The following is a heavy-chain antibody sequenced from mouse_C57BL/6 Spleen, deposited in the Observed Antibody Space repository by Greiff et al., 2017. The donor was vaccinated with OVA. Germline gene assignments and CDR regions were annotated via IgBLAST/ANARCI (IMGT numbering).Heavy chain of an antibody. Sequence: QVQLQQSGAELVRPGASVKLSCKASGYTFTDYYINWVKQRPGQGLEWIARIYPGGGNTYYNEKFKGKATLTAEKSSSTAYMQLSSLTSEDSAVYFCARFDSWYFDVWGTGTTVTVSS. J-gene: IGHJ1*03. CDR1: GYTFTDYY. D-gene: IGHD2-4*01. V-gene: IGHV1-76*01. CDR3: ARFDSWYFDV. CDR2: IYPGGGNT.